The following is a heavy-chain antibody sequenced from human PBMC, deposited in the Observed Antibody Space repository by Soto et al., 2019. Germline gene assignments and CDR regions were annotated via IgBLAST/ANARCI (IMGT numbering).Heavy chain of an antibody. Sequence: ASVKVSCKASGYTFTSYAMHWVRQAPGQRLEWMGWINAGNGNTKYSQKFQGRVTITRDTSASTAYMELSSLRSEDTAVYYCARGAVAGHPHDYWGQGTLVTVSS. CDR1: GYTFTSYA. CDR2: INAGNGNT. D-gene: IGHD6-19*01. J-gene: IGHJ4*02. V-gene: IGHV1-3*01. CDR3: ARGAVAGHPHDY.